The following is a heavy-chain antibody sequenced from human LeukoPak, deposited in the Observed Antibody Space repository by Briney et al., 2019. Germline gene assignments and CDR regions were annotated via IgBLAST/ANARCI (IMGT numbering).Heavy chain of an antibody. J-gene: IGHJ4*02. Sequence: GASVKVSCKASAYTFPLYYIHWLRQAPGEGLEWVGWILPNSGDTFYAQRFRGRVTMTSDTSTNTAYMDLYKLTSDDTAVYFCARPPHELVSAAPFDYWGQGTLVTVSS. CDR2: ILPNSGDT. CDR3: ARPPHELVSAAPFDY. D-gene: IGHD2-2*01. CDR1: AYTFPLYY. V-gene: IGHV1-2*02.